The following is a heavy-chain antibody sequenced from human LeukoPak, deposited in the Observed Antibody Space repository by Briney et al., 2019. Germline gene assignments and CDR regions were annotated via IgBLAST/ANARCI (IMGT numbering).Heavy chain of an antibody. J-gene: IGHJ4*02. D-gene: IGHD1-26*01. CDR2: ISYDGSNK. V-gene: IGHV3-30*03. CDR3: AGGGSWDY. CDR1: GFTFSSYA. Sequence: GGSLRLSCAASGFTFSSYAMSWVRQAPGKGLEWVAVISYDGSNKYYADSVKGRFTISRDNSKNTLYLQMNSLRAEDTAVYYCAGGGSWDYWGQGTLVTVSS.